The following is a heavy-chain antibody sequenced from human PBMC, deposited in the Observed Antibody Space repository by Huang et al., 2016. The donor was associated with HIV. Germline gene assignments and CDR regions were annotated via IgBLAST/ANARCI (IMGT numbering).Heavy chain of an antibody. J-gene: IGHJ6*03. CDR1: GGTFSSYA. Sequence: QVQLVQSGAEVKKPGSSVKVSCKASGGTFSSYAISWVRQAPGQGLEGRGVIIPILGTANYAQKVQGRGTITAEEATSTAYMERSSLRSEDTAVYYCARERSVWDAYNMGVHYYYYMDVWGKGTTVTVSS. D-gene: IGHD2-8*01. CDR2: IIPILGTA. V-gene: IGHV1-69*13. CDR3: ARERSVWDAYNMGVHYYYYMDV.